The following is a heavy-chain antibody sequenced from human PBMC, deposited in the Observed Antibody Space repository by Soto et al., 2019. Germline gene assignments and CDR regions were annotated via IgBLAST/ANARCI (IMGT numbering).Heavy chain of an antibody. Sequence: PSETLSLTCTFSGDSISSSYWSWSRQPPGKGLEWIGYIYYSGSTNYNPSLKSRVTISVDRSKNQFSLKLSSVTAADTAVYYCARHFSVDYFDYWGQGALVTVSS. J-gene: IGHJ4*02. CDR1: GDSISSSY. CDR2: IYYSGST. V-gene: IGHV4-59*08. CDR3: ARHFSVDYFDY.